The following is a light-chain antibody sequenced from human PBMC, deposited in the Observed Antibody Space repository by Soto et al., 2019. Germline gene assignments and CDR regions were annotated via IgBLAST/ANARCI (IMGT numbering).Light chain of an antibody. CDR1: QIIRNF. Sequence: DIQMTQSPSSLSSSVGDRVTITCRASQIIRNFLNWYQYKPGTAPNLLIHATSKLQSGVPSRFSGNGSGTDFTLTISSLQPEDFATYYCQQSYSTPTITFGQGTRLEFK. CDR3: QQSYSTPTIT. V-gene: IGKV1-39*01. J-gene: IGKJ5*01. CDR2: ATS.